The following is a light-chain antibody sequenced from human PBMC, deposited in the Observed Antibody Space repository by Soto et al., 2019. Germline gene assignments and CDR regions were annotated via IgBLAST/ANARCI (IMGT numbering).Light chain of an antibody. J-gene: IGKJ1*01. CDR2: DAS. V-gene: IGKV3-20*01. Sequence: EIVLTQSPGTLSLSPGERATLSCRASQSVSSTYLAWYQQKPGQAPRLLIYDASSRATGIPDRFSGSGSGTDFIFTISRLEPEDFAVCYCQQYGSSPRTFGQGTKVEIK. CDR1: QSVSSTY. CDR3: QQYGSSPRT.